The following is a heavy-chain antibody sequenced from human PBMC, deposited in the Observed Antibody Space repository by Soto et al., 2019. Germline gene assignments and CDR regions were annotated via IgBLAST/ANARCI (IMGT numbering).Heavy chain of an antibody. J-gene: IGHJ4*02. CDR1: GVTISTYC. Sequence: PSGTLSLTDAVAGVTISTYCWIGSRQPPGKGLEWIGSNYHSGTTNYNPSLKSRVTISVDTSKNQFSLRLTSVTAADTAIYYCVREAYIGYGHAIDHWGQGILVT. CDR2: NYHSGTT. V-gene: IGHV4-59*01. CDR3: VREAYIGYGHAIDH. D-gene: IGHD5-12*01.